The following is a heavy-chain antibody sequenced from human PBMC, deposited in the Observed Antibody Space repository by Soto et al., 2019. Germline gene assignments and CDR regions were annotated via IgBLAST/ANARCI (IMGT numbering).Heavy chain of an antibody. D-gene: IGHD6-19*01. J-gene: IGHJ4*02. CDR3: ARDAAVPGESDRFDY. V-gene: IGHV4-4*02. CDR1: GDSVTSNVW. CDR2: AYHNGLT. Sequence: PSETLSLTCAVSGDSVTSNVWWSWVRQPPGRGLEWIGEAYHNGLTDYNPSLKSRVTMSVDTSKSEFFLKLTSLTAADTAIYYCARDAAVPGESDRFDYWGQGTLVTVSS.